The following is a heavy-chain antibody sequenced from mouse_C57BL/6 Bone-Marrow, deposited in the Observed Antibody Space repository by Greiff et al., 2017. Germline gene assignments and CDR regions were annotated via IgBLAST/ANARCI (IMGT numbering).Heavy chain of an antibody. V-gene: IGHV14-4*01. CDR3: TTNYDYD. J-gene: IGHJ2*01. Sequence: VQLKESGAELVRPGASVKLSCTASGFNIKDDYMHWVKQRPEQGLEWIGWIDPENGDTEYASKFQGKATITADTSSITAYLQLSSLTAEDTAVDYGTTNYDYDGGQGTTLTVSS. D-gene: IGHD2-4*01. CDR2: IDPENGDT. CDR1: GFNIKDDY.